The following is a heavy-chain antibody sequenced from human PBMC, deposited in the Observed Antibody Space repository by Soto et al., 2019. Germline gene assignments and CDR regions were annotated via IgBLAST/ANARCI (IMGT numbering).Heavy chain of an antibody. Sequence: SETLSLTCTVSGGSISTTTFYWGWIRQPPRKGLEWIGHISYSGGTYYNPSLKSRVTISVDTSKNQFSLKLASVTAADTSFYYCARLYSGSLSWFDPWGQGTLVTVSS. CDR1: GGSISTTTFY. CDR3: ARLYSGSLSWFDP. D-gene: IGHD1-26*01. CDR2: ISYSGGT. J-gene: IGHJ5*02. V-gene: IGHV4-39*01.